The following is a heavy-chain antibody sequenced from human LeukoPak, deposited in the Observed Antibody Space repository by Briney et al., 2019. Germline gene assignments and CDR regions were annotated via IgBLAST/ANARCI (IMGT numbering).Heavy chain of an antibody. CDR1: GFTFSSYW. CDR2: INSDGSST. V-gene: IGHV3-74*01. Sequence: GGSLRLSCAASGFTFSSYWMHWVRQAPGKGLVWVSRINSDGSSTSYADSVKGRFTISRDNSKNTLYLQMNSLRAEDTAVYYCARIRYFDWSNYFDYWGQGTLVTVSS. D-gene: IGHD3-9*01. CDR3: ARIRYFDWSNYFDY. J-gene: IGHJ4*02.